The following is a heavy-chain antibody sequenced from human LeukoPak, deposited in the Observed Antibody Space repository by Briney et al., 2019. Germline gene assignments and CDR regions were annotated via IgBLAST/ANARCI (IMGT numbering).Heavy chain of an antibody. D-gene: IGHD1-26*01. Sequence: ASVKVSCKASGYIFTGYYIHWVRQAPGQGLEWMGWINPNSGGTNYEQKFQGRVTMTRDTSISTGYMELRRLRSDDTAVYYCARGGSYAEYLQHWGQGTLVTVSS. V-gene: IGHV1-2*02. CDR2: INPNSGGT. J-gene: IGHJ1*01. CDR1: GYIFTGYY. CDR3: ARGGSYAEYLQH.